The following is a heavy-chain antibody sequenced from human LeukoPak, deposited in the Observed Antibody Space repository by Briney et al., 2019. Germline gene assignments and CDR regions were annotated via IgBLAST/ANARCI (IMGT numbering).Heavy chain of an antibody. D-gene: IGHD5-18*01. CDR1: GGSFSSYY. J-gene: IGHJ4*02. Sequence: SETLSLTCAVYGGSFSSYYWSWIRQPPGKWLEWIGEINHSGSTNYDPSLKSRVTISVDTSKNQFSLKLSSVTAADTAVYYCARKGAQGQLWLGPSLYYFDYWGQGTLVTVSS. CDR3: ARKGAQGQLWLGPSLYYFDY. V-gene: IGHV4-34*01. CDR2: INHSGST.